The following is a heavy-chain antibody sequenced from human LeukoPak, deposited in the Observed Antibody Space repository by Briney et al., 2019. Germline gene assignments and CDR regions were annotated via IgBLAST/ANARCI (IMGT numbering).Heavy chain of an antibody. CDR1: GFTFSSYA. D-gene: IGHD6-13*01. V-gene: IGHV3-23*01. CDR2: ISGSGGST. Sequence: GGSLRLSCAASGFTFSSYAMSWVRQAPGKGLEWVSAISGSGGSTYYADSVKGRFTISRDNSKNTLYLQMSSLRAEDTAVYYCANHGYSSSWYYFDYWGQGTLVTVSS. J-gene: IGHJ4*02. CDR3: ANHGYSSSWYYFDY.